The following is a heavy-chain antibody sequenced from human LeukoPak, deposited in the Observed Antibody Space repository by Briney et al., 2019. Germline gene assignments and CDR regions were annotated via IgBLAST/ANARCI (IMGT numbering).Heavy chain of an antibody. CDR2: ISGSGGST. V-gene: IGHV3-23*01. CDR1: GFTFSSYA. Sequence: GGSLRLSCAASGFTFSSYAMSWVRQAPGKGLEWVSAISGSGGSTYYADSVKGRFTISRDNSKNTLYLQMNSLRAEDTAVYYCATGDIVATVSYFDYWGQGTLVTVSS. D-gene: IGHD5-12*01. CDR3: ATGDIVATVSYFDY. J-gene: IGHJ4*02.